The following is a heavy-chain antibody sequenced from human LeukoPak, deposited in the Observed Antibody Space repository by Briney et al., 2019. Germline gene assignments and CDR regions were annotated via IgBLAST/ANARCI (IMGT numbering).Heavy chain of an antibody. CDR3: ARDPDGYNYPMDY. J-gene: IGHJ4*02. V-gene: IGHV1-18*01. Sequence: ASVTVSCKASGYTFTSYGISWVLQAPVQGLEWMGWISAYNGNTNYAQKLQGRVTMTTDTSTSTAYMELRSLRSDDTAVYYCARDPDGYNYPMDYWGQGTLVTVSS. CDR1: GYTFTSYG. D-gene: IGHD5-24*01. CDR2: ISAYNGNT.